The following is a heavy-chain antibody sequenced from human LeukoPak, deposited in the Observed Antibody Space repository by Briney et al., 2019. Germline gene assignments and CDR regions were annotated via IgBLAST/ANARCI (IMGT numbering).Heavy chain of an antibody. Sequence: SETLSLTCAVSGGSISSGGYSWSWIRQPPGKGLEWIGYTYHSGSTYYNPSLKSRVTISVDRSKNQFSLKLSSVTAADTAVYYCAGTRAMATMNFDYWGQGTLVTVSS. CDR2: TYHSGST. V-gene: IGHV4-30-2*01. J-gene: IGHJ4*02. CDR1: GGSISSGGYS. CDR3: AGTRAMATMNFDY. D-gene: IGHD5-24*01.